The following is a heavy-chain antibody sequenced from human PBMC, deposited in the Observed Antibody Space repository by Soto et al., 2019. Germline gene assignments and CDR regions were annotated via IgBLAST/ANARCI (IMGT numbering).Heavy chain of an antibody. CDR1: GFTFSSYS. D-gene: IGHD2-15*01. V-gene: IGHV3-48*02. Sequence: EVQLVESGGGLVQPGGSLRLSCAASGFTFSSYSMNWVRQAPGKGLEWVSYISSSSTTKYYADSVKGRFTISRDNAKNSLYLQMNSLRDEDTAVYYCARDGCSGSNCLNCFDPWGQGTLVTVSS. CDR2: ISSSSTTK. J-gene: IGHJ5*02. CDR3: ARDGCSGSNCLNCFDP.